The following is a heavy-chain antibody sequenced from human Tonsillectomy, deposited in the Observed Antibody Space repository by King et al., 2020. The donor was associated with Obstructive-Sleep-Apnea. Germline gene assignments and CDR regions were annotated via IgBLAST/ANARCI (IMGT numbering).Heavy chain of an antibody. V-gene: IGHV5-51*01. CDR1: GYSFSSYW. CDR3: ARREYSYGCYFDY. Sequence: QLVQSGAEVKKPGESLKISCKGSGYSFSSYWIGWVRQMPGKGLEWMGSIYPGDSDLRYSPSFQGQVTISADKSISTAYLQWRSLKASDTAVYYCARREYSYGCYFDYWGQGTLVTVSS. J-gene: IGHJ4*02. D-gene: IGHD5-18*01. CDR2: IYPGDSDL.